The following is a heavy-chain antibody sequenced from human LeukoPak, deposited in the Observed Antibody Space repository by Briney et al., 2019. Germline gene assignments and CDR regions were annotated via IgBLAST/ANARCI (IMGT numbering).Heavy chain of an antibody. J-gene: IGHJ4*02. CDR1: GGSVSSGSYY. CDR3: ARHGVRSDY. D-gene: IGHD4-17*01. Sequence: SETLSLTCTVSGGSVSSGSYYWSWIRQSPGKGLEWIGYIYYSGSTNYNPSLKSRVTISVDTSKNQFSLKLSSVTAADTAVYYCARHGVRSDYWGQGTLVTVSS. V-gene: IGHV4-61*01. CDR2: IYYSGST.